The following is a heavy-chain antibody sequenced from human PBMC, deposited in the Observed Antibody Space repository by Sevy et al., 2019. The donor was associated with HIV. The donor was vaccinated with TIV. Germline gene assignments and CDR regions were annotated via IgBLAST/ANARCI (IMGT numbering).Heavy chain of an antibody. Sequence: GGSLRLSCSASGFTFNYYGMYWVRQAPGKGLQYVSGISSNGDSTDYGDSVKGRFTISRDNSKNTLYLQMSSLRAEDTAVYYCLRDLLRPVVVPAACFDYWGQGTLVTVSS. D-gene: IGHD2-2*01. V-gene: IGHV3-64D*06. J-gene: IGHJ4*02. CDR3: LRDLLRPVVVPAACFDY. CDR2: ISSNGDST. CDR1: GFTFNYYG.